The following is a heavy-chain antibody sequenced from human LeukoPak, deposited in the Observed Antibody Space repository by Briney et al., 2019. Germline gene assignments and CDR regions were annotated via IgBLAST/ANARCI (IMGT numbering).Heavy chain of an antibody. CDR3: ARVARGYYSSYYYYYYMDV. Sequence: SETLSLTCTVSGGSISSSSYYWGWIRQPPGKGLEWIGYIHYSGSTNYNPSLKSRVTISVDTSKNQFSLKLSSVTAADTAVYYCARVARGYYSSYYYYYYMDVWGKGTTVTVSS. CDR2: IHYSGST. CDR1: GGSISSSSYY. D-gene: IGHD4-11*01. V-gene: IGHV4-61*05. J-gene: IGHJ6*03.